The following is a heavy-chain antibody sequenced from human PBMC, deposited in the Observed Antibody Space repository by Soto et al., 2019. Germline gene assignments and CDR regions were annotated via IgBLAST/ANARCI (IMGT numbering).Heavy chain of an antibody. V-gene: IGHV6-1*01. J-gene: IGHJ6*02. CDR2: TYYRSKWYN. CDR3: ARDYIAAACTYYYGMDV. Sequence: QTLSLTCAISGDSVSSNSAAWNWIRQSPSRGLEWLGRTYYRSKWYNDYAVSVKSRITINPDTSKNQFSLQLNSVTPEDTAVYYCARDYIAAACTYYYGMDVWGQGTTVTVSS. CDR1: GDSVSSNSAA. D-gene: IGHD6-13*01.